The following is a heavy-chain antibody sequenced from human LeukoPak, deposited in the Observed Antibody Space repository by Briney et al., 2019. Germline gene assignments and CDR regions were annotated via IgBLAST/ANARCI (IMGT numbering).Heavy chain of an antibody. D-gene: IGHD3-10*02. Sequence: GGSLRLSCAASGFTFSSYSMNWVRQAPGKGLEWVSSITSGGSYTFYADSVKGRFTISRDNAKNSLYLQMNSLRAEDTAVYYCAELGITMIGGVWGKGTTVTISS. V-gene: IGHV3-21*01. CDR3: AELGITMIGGV. J-gene: IGHJ6*04. CDR1: GFTFSSYS. CDR2: ITSGGSYT.